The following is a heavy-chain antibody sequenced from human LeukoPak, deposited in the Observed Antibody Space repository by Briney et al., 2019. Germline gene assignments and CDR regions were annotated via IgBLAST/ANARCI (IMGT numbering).Heavy chain of an antibody. Sequence: ASVKVSCKASGYTFTSYAMHWVRQAPGQRLEWMGWINAGNGNTKYSQKFQGRVTMTRDTSTSTVYMELSSLRSEDTAVYYCARGPGTMVRGVIITLYYWGQGTLVTVSS. CDR3: ARGPGTMVRGVIITLYY. V-gene: IGHV1-3*01. D-gene: IGHD3-10*01. CDR2: INAGNGNT. J-gene: IGHJ4*02. CDR1: GYTFTSYA.